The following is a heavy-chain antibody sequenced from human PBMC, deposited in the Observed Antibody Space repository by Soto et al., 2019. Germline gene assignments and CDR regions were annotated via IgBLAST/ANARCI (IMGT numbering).Heavy chain of an antibody. CDR1: GFTVSSNY. J-gene: IGHJ4*02. D-gene: IGHD5-18*01. V-gene: IGHV3-66*04. CDR3: ARRGYSYGYFNDY. Sequence: PGGSLRLSCAASGFTVSSNYMSWVRQAPGKGLEWISIIYSAGNTYYADSVKGRFTISRDNSKNTLYLQMNSLGAEDTAVYYCARRGYSYGYFNDYWGQGTLVTVSS. CDR2: IYSAGNT.